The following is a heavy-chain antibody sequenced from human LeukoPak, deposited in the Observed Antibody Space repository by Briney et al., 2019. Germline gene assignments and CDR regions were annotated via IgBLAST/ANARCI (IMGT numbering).Heavy chain of an antibody. J-gene: IGHJ4*02. CDR3: ASSYCSGGSCSVDY. CDR1: GGSISSGSYY. CDR2: IYTSGST. Sequence: SETLSLTCTVSGGSISSGSYYWSWIRQPAGKGLEWIGRIYTSGSTNYNPSLKSRVTISVDTSKNQFSLKLSSVTAADTAVYYCASSYCSGGSCSVDYWGQGTLVTVSS. V-gene: IGHV4-61*02. D-gene: IGHD2-15*01.